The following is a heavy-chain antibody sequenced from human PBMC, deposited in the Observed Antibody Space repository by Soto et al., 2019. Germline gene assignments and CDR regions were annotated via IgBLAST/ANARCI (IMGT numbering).Heavy chain of an antibody. D-gene: IGHD3-22*01. CDR2: IYHGGST. CDR3: ARVGPWVPYYYDSSPYTFENWFDP. Sequence: SETLSLTCAVYGGSFSGYYWSWIRQPPGKGLEWIGSIYHGGSTYYNPSLNSRVTLSIDMTNNHVSLILNSVTAADTAVYYCARVGPWVPYYYDSSPYTFENWFDPWGQGTLVTVSS. J-gene: IGHJ5*02. CDR1: GGSFSGYY. V-gene: IGHV4-34*01.